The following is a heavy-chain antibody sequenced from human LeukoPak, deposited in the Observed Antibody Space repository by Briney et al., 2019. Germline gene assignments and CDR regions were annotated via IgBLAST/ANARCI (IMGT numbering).Heavy chain of an antibody. CDR1: GGSISSSNW. V-gene: IGHV4-4*02. CDR2: IYHSGST. J-gene: IGHJ5*02. CDR3: ARPLSLGYCSGGSCYGRGAWFDR. D-gene: IGHD2-15*01. Sequence: SETLSLTCAVSGGSISSSNWWSWVRQPPGKGLEWIGQIYHSGSTNYNPSLKSRVTISVDKSKNQFSLKLRSVTAADTAVYYCARPLSLGYCSGGSCYGRGAWFDRWGQGTLVTVSS.